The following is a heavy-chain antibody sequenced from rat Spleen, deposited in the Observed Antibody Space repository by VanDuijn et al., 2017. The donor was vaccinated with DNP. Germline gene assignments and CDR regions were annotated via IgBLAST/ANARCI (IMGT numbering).Heavy chain of an antibody. CDR2: ISSDGGKT. D-gene: IGHD1-11*01. J-gene: IGHJ2*01. Sequence: EVQLVESGGGLVQPGRSLKLSCVASGFTFSNNWMHWIRQAPGKGLEWVASISSDGGKTFCPDSVKGRFTVSRKNAENTVYLQINSLRSEDTATYYCARGGRSYFDYWGQGVMVTVSS. CDR3: ARGGRSYFDY. CDR1: GFTFSNNW. V-gene: IGHV5-58*01.